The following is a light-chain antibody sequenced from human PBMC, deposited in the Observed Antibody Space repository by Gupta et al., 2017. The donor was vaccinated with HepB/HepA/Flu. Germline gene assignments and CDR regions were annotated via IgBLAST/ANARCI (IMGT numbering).Light chain of an antibody. Sequence: QSALTQPASVSGSPGQSITISCTGTSSDVGGYNYVSWYQQHPGKAPKLMIYDVSNRPSGVSNRFSGSKSGNTASLNISGLQAEDEADYYCSSYTSSSTHGVFGGGTKLKVL. J-gene: IGLJ2*01. CDR1: SSDVGGYNY. CDR3: SSYTSSSTHGV. CDR2: DVS. V-gene: IGLV2-14*01.